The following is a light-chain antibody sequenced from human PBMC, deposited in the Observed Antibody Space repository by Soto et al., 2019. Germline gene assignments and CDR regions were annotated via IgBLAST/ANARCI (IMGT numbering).Light chain of an antibody. CDR3: QQPFSNPLS. Sequence: IQLTQSPSSLSSSLGDRVTIACRASESISDYLNGYQHKPGEAAKVLVYSGATLRGGVPSRFSGTGSGTKFTLTISSLQPEDVATYYCQQPFSNPLSFGRGTKVEIK. CDR2: SGA. J-gene: IGKJ4*01. V-gene: IGKV1-39*01. CDR1: ESISDY.